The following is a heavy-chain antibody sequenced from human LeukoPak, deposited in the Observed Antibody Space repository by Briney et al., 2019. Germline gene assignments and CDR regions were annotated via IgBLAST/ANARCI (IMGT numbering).Heavy chain of an antibody. CDR2: IFTSGFT. Sequence: SQTLSLTCTVSGGSISTSSCYWGWVRQPAGKGLEWIGRIFTSGFTDYNPSLESRVTISLDTSKNQFSLKVISVTAADTAVYHCARDCEEGRSSSPHDAFDVWGQGTVVTVSS. D-gene: IGHD3-10*01. CDR1: GGSISTSSCY. CDR3: ARDCEEGRSSSPHDAFDV. V-gene: IGHV4-61*02. J-gene: IGHJ3*01.